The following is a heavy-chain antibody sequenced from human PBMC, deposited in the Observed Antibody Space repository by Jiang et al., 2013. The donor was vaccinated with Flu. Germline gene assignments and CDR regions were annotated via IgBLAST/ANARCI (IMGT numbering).Heavy chain of an antibody. D-gene: IGHD4-17*01. CDR3: ARVGLRYFTYFDY. CDR2: INPNSGGT. V-gene: IGHV1-2*06. CDR1: GYTFTGYY. Sequence: SCKASGYTFTGYYMHWVRQAPGQGLEWMGRINPNSGGTNYAQKFQGRVTMTRDTSISTVYMELSRLRSDDTAVYYCARVGLRYFTYFDYVGPREPWSPSP. J-gene: IGHJ4*02.